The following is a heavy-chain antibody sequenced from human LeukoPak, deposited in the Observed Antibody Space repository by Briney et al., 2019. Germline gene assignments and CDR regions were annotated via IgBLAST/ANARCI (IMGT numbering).Heavy chain of an antibody. CDR1: GGSFSGYY. CDR3: ARAPDFTMVRGVIDY. Sequence: SETLSLTCAVYGGSFSGYYWSWIRQPPGKGLEWIGEINHSGSTNYNPSLKSRVTISVDTSKNQFSLKLSSVTAADTAVYYCARAPDFTMVRGVIDYWGQGTLVTVSP. J-gene: IGHJ4*02. CDR2: INHSGST. V-gene: IGHV4-34*01. D-gene: IGHD3-10*01.